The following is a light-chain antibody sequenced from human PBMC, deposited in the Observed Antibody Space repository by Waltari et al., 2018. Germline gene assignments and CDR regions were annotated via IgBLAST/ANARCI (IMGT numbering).Light chain of an antibody. CDR3: QYSYTIPYT. Sequence: DIQMTQSPSSLSASVGDRVTITCRASQSISSYLNWYQQKPGRAPKVLIYAASSLQSGGPSRFSGSGSGTDFTLTISSLQPEDFATYYCQYSYTIPYTFGQGTKLEI. V-gene: IGKV1-39*01. CDR2: AAS. J-gene: IGKJ2*01. CDR1: QSISSY.